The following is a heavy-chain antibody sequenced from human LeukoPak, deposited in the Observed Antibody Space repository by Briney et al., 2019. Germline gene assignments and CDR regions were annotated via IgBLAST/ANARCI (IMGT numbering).Heavy chain of an antibody. CDR1: GFTFSTYG. D-gene: IGHD6-13*01. J-gene: IGHJ4*02. V-gene: IGHV3-23*01. CDR2: ISGSGGGT. CDR3: AKHSSSWHYFDY. Sequence: GGSLRLSCAASGFTFSTYGMSWVRQAPGKGLEWVSAISGSGGGTYFADSVKGRFTISRDNSKNTLFLQMDSLRADDTAVYYCAKHSSSWHYFDYWGQGTLVTVSS.